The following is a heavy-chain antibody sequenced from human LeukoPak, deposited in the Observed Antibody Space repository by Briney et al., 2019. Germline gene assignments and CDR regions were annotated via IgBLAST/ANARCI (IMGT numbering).Heavy chain of an antibody. D-gene: IGHD2-21*02. CDR2: ISGSGGST. Sequence: PGGSLRLSCAASGLTFSSHDLHWVRQAPGKGLEWVSGISGSGGSTYYADSVKGRFTISRDNPKNTVYLQMNSLRAEDTAVYYCAKSSRDWGFGSWGQGTLVTVSS. V-gene: IGHV3-23*01. J-gene: IGHJ4*02. CDR1: GLTFSSHD. CDR3: AKSSRDWGFGS.